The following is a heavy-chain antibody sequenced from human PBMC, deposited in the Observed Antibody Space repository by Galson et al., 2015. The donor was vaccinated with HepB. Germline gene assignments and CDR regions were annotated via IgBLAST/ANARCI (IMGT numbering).Heavy chain of an antibody. Sequence: SVKVSCKAYGGTFSSYAISWVRQAPGDGLERMGGIIPIFGTANYAQKFKGRVAITADESTSTAVMDLSSLRSEEPAVYYCARKGDITGTTGYYYGMDVWCQGTTVTVSS. V-gene: IGHV1-69*13. J-gene: IGHJ6*02. CDR1: GGTFSSYA. D-gene: IGHD1-20*01. CDR2: IIPIFGTA. CDR3: ARKGDITGTTGYYYGMDV.